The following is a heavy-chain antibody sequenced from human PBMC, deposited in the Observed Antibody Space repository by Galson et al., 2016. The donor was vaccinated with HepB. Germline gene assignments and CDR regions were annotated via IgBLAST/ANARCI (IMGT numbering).Heavy chain of an antibody. CDR1: GDSVSSKSAA. CDR2: TYYRSKWYN. CDR3: ARVRSGYSGYANPYYYGMDV. J-gene: IGHJ6*02. Sequence: CAISGDSVSSKSAAWNWIRQSPSRGLEWLGRTYYRSKWYNDYALSVKSRITINPDTSKNQFSLQLNSVTPEDTAVYYCARVRSGYSGYANPYYYGMDVRGQGTTVTVSS. V-gene: IGHV6-1*01. D-gene: IGHD5-12*01.